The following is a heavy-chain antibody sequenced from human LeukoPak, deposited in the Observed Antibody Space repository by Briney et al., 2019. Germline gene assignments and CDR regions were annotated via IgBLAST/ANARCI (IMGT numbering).Heavy chain of an antibody. D-gene: IGHD3-22*01. CDR1: GFTFDDYA. J-gene: IGHJ4*02. CDR2: ISWNSGSI. Sequence: GGSLRLSCAASGFTFDDYAMHWVRQAPGKGLEWVSGISWNSGSIGYADSVKGRFTISRDNAESSLYLQMNSLRAEDTALYYCAKEKYYYDSSGYSIIYFDYWGQGTLVTVSS. CDR3: AKEKYYYDSSGYSIIYFDY. V-gene: IGHV3-9*01.